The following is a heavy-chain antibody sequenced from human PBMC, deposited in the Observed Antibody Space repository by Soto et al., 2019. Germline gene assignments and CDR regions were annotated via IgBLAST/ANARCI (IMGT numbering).Heavy chain of an antibody. CDR2: INPSGGST. CDR3: ASNKDGNWFDP. J-gene: IGHJ5*02. V-gene: IGHV1-46*03. Sequence: QAPGQGLEWMGIINPSGGSTSYAQKFQGRVTMTRDTSTSTVYMELSSLRSEDTVVYYCASNKDGNWFDPRGQGTLVTVSS.